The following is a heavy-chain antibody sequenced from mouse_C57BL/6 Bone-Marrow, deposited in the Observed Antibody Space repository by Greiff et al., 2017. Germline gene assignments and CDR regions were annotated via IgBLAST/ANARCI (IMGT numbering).Heavy chain of an antibody. CDR3: ARWRLRRFDY. CDR2: IHPNSGST. V-gene: IGHV1-64*01. Sequence: QVQLQQPGAELVKPGASVKLSCKASGYTFTSYWMHWVKQRPGQGLEWIGMIHPNSGSTKYNEKFKSKATLTVDKSSSTAYMQLSSLTSEDSAVYYCARWRLRRFDYWGQGTTLTVSS. J-gene: IGHJ2*01. D-gene: IGHD2-4*01. CDR1: GYTFTSYW.